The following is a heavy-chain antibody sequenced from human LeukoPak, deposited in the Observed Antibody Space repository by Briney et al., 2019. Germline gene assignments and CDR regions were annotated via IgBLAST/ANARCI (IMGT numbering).Heavy chain of an antibody. CDR3: ARDPSCSGGSCYPPLNWFDP. V-gene: IGHV4-38-2*02. CDR1: GYSLSSAYS. Sequence: PSETLSLTCAVSGYSLSSAYSWGWIRQPPGKGLEWIGSIYHSGSTYYNPSLKSRVTISVDTSKNQCSLKLSSVTAADTAVYYCARDPSCSGGSCYPPLNWFDPWGQGTLVTVSS. D-gene: IGHD2-15*01. CDR2: IYHSGST. J-gene: IGHJ5*02.